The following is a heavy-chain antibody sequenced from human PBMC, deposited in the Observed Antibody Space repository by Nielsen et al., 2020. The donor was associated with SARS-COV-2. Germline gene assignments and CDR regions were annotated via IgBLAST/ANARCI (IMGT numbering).Heavy chain of an antibody. CDR2: IYYSGST. V-gene: IGHV4-31*03. D-gene: IGHD1/OR15-1a*01. CDR3: ARERNWNNQEYYFDY. J-gene: IGHJ4*02. CDR1: GGSISSGGYY. Sequence: SETLSLTCTVSGGSISSGGYYWSWIRQHPGKGLEWIGYIYYSGSTYYNPSLKSRVTISVDTSKNQFSLKLSSVTAADTAVYYCARERNWNNQEYYFDYWGQGTLVTVSS.